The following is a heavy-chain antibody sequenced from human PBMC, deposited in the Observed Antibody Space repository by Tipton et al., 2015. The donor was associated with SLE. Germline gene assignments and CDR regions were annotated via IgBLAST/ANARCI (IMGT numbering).Heavy chain of an antibody. CDR2: INSDGSST. J-gene: IGHJ4*02. Sequence: SLRLSCAASGFVFSSYGMHWVRQAPGKGLVWVSRINSDGSSTSYADSVKGRFTISRDNAKNTLYLQMNSLRAEDTAVYYCARAGPLLWVPYFDYWGQGTLVTVSS. V-gene: IGHV3-74*01. D-gene: IGHD3-10*01. CDR1: GFVFSSYG. CDR3: ARAGPLLWVPYFDY.